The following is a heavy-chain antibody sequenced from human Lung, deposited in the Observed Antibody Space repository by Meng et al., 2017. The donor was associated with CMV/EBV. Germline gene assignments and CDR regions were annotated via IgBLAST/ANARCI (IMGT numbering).Heavy chain of an antibody. J-gene: IGHJ5*02. Sequence: SGYTFTGYYMHWVRQAPGQGLEWMGRINPNSGGTNYAQKFQGRVTMTRDTSISTAYMELSRLRSDDTAVYYCARRYSSGYSNWFDPWGQGTLVTVSS. CDR2: INPNSGGT. V-gene: IGHV1-2*06. D-gene: IGHD3-22*01. CDR3: ARRYSSGYSNWFDP. CDR1: GYTFTGYY.